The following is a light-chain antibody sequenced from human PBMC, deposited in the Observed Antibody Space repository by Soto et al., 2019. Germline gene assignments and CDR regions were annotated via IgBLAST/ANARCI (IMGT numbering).Light chain of an antibody. V-gene: IGKV1-39*01. CDR2: AAS. J-gene: IGKJ4*01. CDR3: QQSYSTRVLT. CDR1: QSISSY. Sequence: DIQMTQSPSSLSASVGDRVTITCRASQSISSYLNWYQQKPGKAPKLLIYAASSLQSGVPSRFSGSGSGTDFTLTISSLQPEDFAAYYCQQSYSTRVLTFGGGTKVELK.